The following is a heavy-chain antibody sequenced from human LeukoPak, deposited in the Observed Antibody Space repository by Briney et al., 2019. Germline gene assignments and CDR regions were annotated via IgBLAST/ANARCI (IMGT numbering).Heavy chain of an antibody. CDR1: GLRLRSNY. D-gene: IGHD1-26*01. Sequence: PGGSLRLSRGASGLRLRSNYMRWMRPAPGKGLGWVSDIYSGSTIYYADSVKGRFTISRDNAKNSLYLQMNSLRAEDTAVYYCAKVYRRSPNWFVLWGEGTVDTVSS. CDR2: IYSGSTI. J-gene: IGHJ5*02. V-gene: IGHV3-69-1*02. CDR3: AKVYRRSPNWFVL.